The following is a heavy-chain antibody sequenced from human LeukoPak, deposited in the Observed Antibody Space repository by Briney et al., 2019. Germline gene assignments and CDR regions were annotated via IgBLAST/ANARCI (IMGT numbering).Heavy chain of an antibody. V-gene: IGHV3-30*02. Sequence: GGSLRLSCTAPGFPFNAYNIHWIRQAPDRGLEWVSFIRNDETEIHYADFAKGRFTISRDRSKNSVYLQMNSLRPDDTALYYCAKDGGRYRFDFWGQGTMVTVSS. CDR2: IRNDETEI. CDR1: GFPFNAYN. CDR3: AKDGGRYRFDF. D-gene: IGHD3-16*02. J-gene: IGHJ4*02.